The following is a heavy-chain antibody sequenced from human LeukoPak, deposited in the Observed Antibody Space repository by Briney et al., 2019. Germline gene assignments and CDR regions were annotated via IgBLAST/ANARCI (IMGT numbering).Heavy chain of an antibody. Sequence: SETLSLTCAVSGGSISSNSYYWSWIRQPPGKGLEWIGYIYYSGSTNYNPSLKSRVTISVDTSKNQFSLKLSSVTAADTAVYYCARVHSYGYGWFDPWGQGTLVTVSS. CDR2: IYYSGST. CDR1: GGSISSNSYY. D-gene: IGHD5-18*01. J-gene: IGHJ5*02. CDR3: ARVHSYGYGWFDP. V-gene: IGHV4-61*01.